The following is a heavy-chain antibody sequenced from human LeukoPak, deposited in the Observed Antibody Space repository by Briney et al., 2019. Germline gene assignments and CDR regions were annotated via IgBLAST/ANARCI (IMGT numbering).Heavy chain of an antibody. CDR1: GGSISSGGYY. J-gene: IGHJ5*02. CDR3: ARQAAAGQYNWFDP. CDR2: IYYSGST. D-gene: IGHD6-13*01. V-gene: IGHV4-31*03. Sequence: PSQTLSLTCTVSGGSISSGGYYWSWIRQHPGKGLEWIGYIYYSGSTYYNPSLKSRVTISVDTSKNRFSLKLSSVTAADTAVYYCARQAAAGQYNWFDPWGQGTLVTVSS.